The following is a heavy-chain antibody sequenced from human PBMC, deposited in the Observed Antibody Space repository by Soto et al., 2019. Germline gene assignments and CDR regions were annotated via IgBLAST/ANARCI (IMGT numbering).Heavy chain of an antibody. CDR3: ARGLGVVVPAATPYYYYYGMDV. CDR1: GGSFSGYY. CDR2: INHSGTT. Sequence: SETLSLTCAVYGGSFSGYYWSWIRQPPGKGLEWIGEINHSGTTNYNPSLKSRVTISVDTSKNQFSLKLSSVTAADTAVYYCARGLGVVVPAATPYYYYYGMDVWGQGTTVTVS. J-gene: IGHJ6*02. V-gene: IGHV4-34*01. D-gene: IGHD2-2*01.